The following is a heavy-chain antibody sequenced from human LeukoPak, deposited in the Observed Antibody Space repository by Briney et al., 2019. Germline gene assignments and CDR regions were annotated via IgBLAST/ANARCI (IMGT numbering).Heavy chain of an antibody. CDR2: IYPGDSDT. D-gene: IGHD3-22*01. CDR3: ATGYYSHYFDY. V-gene: IGHV5-51*01. Sequence: GESLQISCKGSGYRFTSYWIGWVRQMPGKGLEWMGIIYPGDSDTKYSPSFRGQVTISADKSISTAYLQWSSLKASDTAMYYCATGYYSHYFDYCGQGTLVTVSS. J-gene: IGHJ4*02. CDR1: GYRFTSYW.